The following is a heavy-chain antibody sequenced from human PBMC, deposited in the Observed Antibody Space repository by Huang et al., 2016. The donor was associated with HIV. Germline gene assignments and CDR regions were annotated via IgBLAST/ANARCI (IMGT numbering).Heavy chain of an antibody. CDR2: ISPMCGTT. V-gene: IGHV1-69*13. J-gene: IGHJ6*03. Sequence: QVQLVQSGAEVKRPGASVKVSCRASGGTFSTNAVSWVRQAPGQGLEWMGGISPMCGTTKYAQRFQGKVTITADESSSTVYMELSSLRSDDTAVYYCARQPYCGGDCAHYYYFYMDVWGKGTTVTVSS. CDR1: GGTFSTNA. CDR3: ARQPYCGGDCAHYYYFYMDV. D-gene: IGHD2-21*02.